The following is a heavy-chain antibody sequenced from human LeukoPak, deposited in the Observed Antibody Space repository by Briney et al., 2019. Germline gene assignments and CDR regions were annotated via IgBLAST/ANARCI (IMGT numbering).Heavy chain of an antibody. V-gene: IGHV1-8*01. CDR3: ARYSGYDYYTAYY. CDR2: MNPNSGNT. Sequence: ASVKVSCKASGYTFTSYDINWVRQATGQGLEWMGWMNPNSGNTGYAQKFQGRVTMTRNTSISTAYMELSSLRSDDTAVYYCARYSGYDYYTAYYWGQGTLVTVSS. CDR1: GYTFTSYD. D-gene: IGHD5-12*01. J-gene: IGHJ4*02.